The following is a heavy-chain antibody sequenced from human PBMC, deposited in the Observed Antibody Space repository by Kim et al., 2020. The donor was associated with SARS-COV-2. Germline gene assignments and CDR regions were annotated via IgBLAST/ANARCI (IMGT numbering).Heavy chain of an antibody. D-gene: IGHD3-22*01. J-gene: IGHJ3*02. CDR3: TTDGYYYDSSGYYLLAFDI. CDR2: IKSKTDGGTT. Sequence: GGSLRLSCAASGFTFSNAWMSWVRQAPGKGLEWVGRIKSKTDGGTTDYAAPVKGRFTISRDDSKNTLYLQMNSLKTEDTAVYYCTTDGYYYDSSGYYLLAFDIWGQGTMVTVSS. CDR1: GFTFSNAW. V-gene: IGHV3-15*01.